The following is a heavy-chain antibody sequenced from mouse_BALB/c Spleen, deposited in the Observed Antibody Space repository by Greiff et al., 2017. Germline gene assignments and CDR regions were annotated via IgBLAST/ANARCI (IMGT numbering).Heavy chain of an antibody. CDR2: IRSKSNNYAT. CDR1: GFTFNTYA. CDR3: VTGNYVLDY. D-gene: IGHD2-1*01. J-gene: IGHJ2*01. V-gene: IGHV10-1*02. Sequence: DVQLQESGGGLVQPKGSLKLSCAASGFTFNTYAMNWVRQAPGKGLEWVARIRSKSNNYATYYADSVKDRFTISRDDSQSMLYLQMNNLKTEDTAMYYCVTGNYVLDYWGQGTTLTVSS.